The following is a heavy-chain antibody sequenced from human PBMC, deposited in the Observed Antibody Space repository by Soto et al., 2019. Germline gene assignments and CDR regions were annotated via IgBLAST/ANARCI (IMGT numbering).Heavy chain of an antibody. CDR3: ARERTDKDSYYYYMDV. Sequence: QVQLVQSGAEVKKPGSSVKVSCKASGGSFSSYTISWGRQAPGQGLERLGRIIPILGIANYAQKFQGRVTITADKSTSTAYMELSSLRSEDTAVYYCARERTDKDSYYYYMDVWGKGTTVTVSS. CDR2: IIPILGIA. V-gene: IGHV1-69*08. CDR1: GGSFSSYT. J-gene: IGHJ6*03. D-gene: IGHD3-9*01.